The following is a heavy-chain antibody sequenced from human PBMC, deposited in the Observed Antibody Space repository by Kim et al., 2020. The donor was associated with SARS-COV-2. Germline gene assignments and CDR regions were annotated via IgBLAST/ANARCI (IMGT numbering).Heavy chain of an antibody. Sequence: YSPSFQGQVTISADKSISTAYLQWSSLKASDTAMYYCARQGGSGWPRSDYWGQGTLVTVSS. CDR3: ARQGGSGWPRSDY. J-gene: IGHJ4*02. D-gene: IGHD6-19*01. V-gene: IGHV5-51*01.